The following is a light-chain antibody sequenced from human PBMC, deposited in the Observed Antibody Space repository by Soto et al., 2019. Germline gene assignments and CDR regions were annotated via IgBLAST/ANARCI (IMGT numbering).Light chain of an antibody. CDR3: CSYATSSTFV. Sequence: QSALTQPASVSGSPGQSITISCTGTSSDVGSYKLVSWYQQHPGKAPKLMIYEGSKRPSGVSNRFSGSRSGNTASLTISGLQAEDEADYYCCSYATSSTFVFGGGTKLTVL. CDR1: SSDVGSYKL. J-gene: IGLJ2*01. CDR2: EGS. V-gene: IGLV2-23*01.